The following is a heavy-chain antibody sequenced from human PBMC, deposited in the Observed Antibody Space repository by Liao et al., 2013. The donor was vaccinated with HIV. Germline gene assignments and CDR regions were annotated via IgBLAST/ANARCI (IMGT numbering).Heavy chain of an antibody. CDR3: ARVDQYYDYWRGYENWFDP. D-gene: IGHD3-3*01. CDR2: IYTSGST. V-gene: IGHV4-4*07. CDR1: GGSISSYY. Sequence: GGSISSYYWSWIRQPAGKGLEWLGRIYTSGSTNYNPSLKSRVTMSVDTSKNQFSLKLSSVTAADTAVYYCARVDQYYDYWRGYENWFDPWGQGTLVTVSS. J-gene: IGHJ5*02.